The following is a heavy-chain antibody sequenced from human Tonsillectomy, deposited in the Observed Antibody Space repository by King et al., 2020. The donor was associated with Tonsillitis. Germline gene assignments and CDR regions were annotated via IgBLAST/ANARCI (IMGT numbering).Heavy chain of an antibody. Sequence: VQLVESGGGVVQPGRSLRLSCAASGFTFSSYGMHWVRQAPGKGLEWVAVISYDGSNKYYADSVKGRFTISRDNSKNTLYLQMNSLRAEDTAVYYCASLGIYGYSGYFDYWGQGTLVTVSS. J-gene: IGHJ4*02. V-gene: IGHV3-33*05. CDR3: ASLGIYGYSGYFDY. CDR1: GFTFSSYG. CDR2: ISYDGSNK. D-gene: IGHD5-18*01.